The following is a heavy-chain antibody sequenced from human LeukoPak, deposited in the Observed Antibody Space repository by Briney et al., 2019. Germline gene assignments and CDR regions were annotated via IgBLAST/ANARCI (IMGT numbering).Heavy chain of an antibody. CDR1: GFTFSSYG. Sequence: PGGSLRLSCAASGFTFSSYGIHWVRQAPGKGLEWVAFIRHDGSNKYYADSVKGRFTISRDNSKSTLYLQMNSLRAEDTAVYYCAKDNAYSSGWLYYFDYWGQGALVTVSS. CDR2: IRHDGSNK. CDR3: AKDNAYSSGWLYYFDY. J-gene: IGHJ4*02. V-gene: IGHV3-30*02. D-gene: IGHD6-19*01.